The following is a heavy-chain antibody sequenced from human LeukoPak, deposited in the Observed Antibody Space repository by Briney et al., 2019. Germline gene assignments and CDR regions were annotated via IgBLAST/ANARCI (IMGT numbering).Heavy chain of an antibody. Sequence: GESLKISCQTSGYDFSTKWIGWVRQMPGKGLEWMGIIYPTDSITRYSPSFQGHVSISVDTPINTAYLQWASLRPSDTAMYFCARLAPDYADYWFDPWGQGTLVTVSS. CDR3: ARLAPDYADYWFDP. V-gene: IGHV5-51*01. CDR2: IYPTDSIT. CDR1: GYDFSTKW. D-gene: IGHD4-17*01. J-gene: IGHJ5*02.